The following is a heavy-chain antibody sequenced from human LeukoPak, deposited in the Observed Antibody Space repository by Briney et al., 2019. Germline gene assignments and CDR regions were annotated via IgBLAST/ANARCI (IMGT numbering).Heavy chain of an antibody. CDR3: ATEYYYSSGYFHH. J-gene: IGHJ1*01. Sequence: PSETLSLTCTVSGDSLSSGSYCCSWIRQPAGKGLEWIGRIYASASTNYNPSLESRVSISVDTSKNQISLKLNSVTAADTAVYYCATEYYYSSGYFHHWGQGTLVTVSS. CDR1: GDSLSSGSYC. V-gene: IGHV4-61*02. CDR2: IYASAST. D-gene: IGHD3-22*01.